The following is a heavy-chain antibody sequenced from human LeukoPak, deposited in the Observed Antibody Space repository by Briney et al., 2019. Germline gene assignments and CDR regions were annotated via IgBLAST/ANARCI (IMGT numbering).Heavy chain of an antibody. CDR2: IIPIFGTA. Sequence: SVKVSCKAYGGTFSSYAISWVRQAPGQGLEWMGGIIPIFGTANYAQKFQGRVTITTDESTSTAYMELSSLRSEDTAVYYCASPSSRVGYKYVPGAFDIWGQGTMVTVSS. D-gene: IGHD2-2*01. V-gene: IGHV1-69*05. CDR1: GGTFSSYA. CDR3: ASPSSRVGYKYVPGAFDI. J-gene: IGHJ3*02.